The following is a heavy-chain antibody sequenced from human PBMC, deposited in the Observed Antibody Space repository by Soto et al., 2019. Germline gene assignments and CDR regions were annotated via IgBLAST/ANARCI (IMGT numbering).Heavy chain of an antibody. CDR2: HISGTST. D-gene: IGHD1-1*01. V-gene: IGHV3-11*03. J-gene: IGHJ6*02. Sequence: NPGGSLRLSCVASGFTFSNYNMNWVRQAPGKGLEWVSHISGTSTNYVDSVRGRFSTSRDNTRNSFYLNMDSLRVGDTATYYCVRGTPTPSLDIWGRGTTVTVSS. CDR3: VRGTPTPSLDI. CDR1: GFTFSNYN.